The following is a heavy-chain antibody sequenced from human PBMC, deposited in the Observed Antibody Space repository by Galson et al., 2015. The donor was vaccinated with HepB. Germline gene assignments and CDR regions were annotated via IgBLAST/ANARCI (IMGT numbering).Heavy chain of an antibody. D-gene: IGHD6-6*01. CDR2: ISYGGSNK. Sequence: SLRLSCAASGFTFSSYGMHWVRQAPGKGLEWVAVISYGGSNKYYADSVKGRFTISRDNSKNTLYLQLNSLRAEDTAVYYCAKAGDSSSPPSYYYGMDVWGQGTTVTVSS. V-gene: IGHV3-30*18. J-gene: IGHJ6*02. CDR3: AKAGDSSSPPSYYYGMDV. CDR1: GFTFSSYG.